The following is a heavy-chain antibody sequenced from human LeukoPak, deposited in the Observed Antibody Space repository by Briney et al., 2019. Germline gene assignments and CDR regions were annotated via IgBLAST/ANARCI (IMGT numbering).Heavy chain of an antibody. Sequence: GASVKVSCKASGYTFTGYYMHWVRQAPGQGLEWMGWINPNSGGTNYAQKFQGRVTMTRDTSISTAYMELSRLRSDDTAVYYCARDLEQWRSEKDDYWGQGTLVTVSS. CDR1: GYTFTGYY. V-gene: IGHV1-2*02. J-gene: IGHJ4*02. D-gene: IGHD6-19*01. CDR3: ARDLEQWRSEKDDY. CDR2: INPNSGGT.